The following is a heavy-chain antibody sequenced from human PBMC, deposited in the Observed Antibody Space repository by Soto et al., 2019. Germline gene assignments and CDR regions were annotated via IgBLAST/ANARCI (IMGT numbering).Heavy chain of an antibody. CDR3: ARGDTSMGFDY. V-gene: IGHV5-51*01. CDR1: GYSFTTYW. Sequence: PGESLKISCKGSGYSFTTYWIAWVRQMPGKGLEWMGIIYPGDSDARYSPSFQGQVTFSADKSINTTYLHFNSLEASDTAMYFCARGDTSMGFDYWGQGTLVTVYS. CDR2: IYPGDSDA. D-gene: IGHD5-18*01. J-gene: IGHJ4*02.